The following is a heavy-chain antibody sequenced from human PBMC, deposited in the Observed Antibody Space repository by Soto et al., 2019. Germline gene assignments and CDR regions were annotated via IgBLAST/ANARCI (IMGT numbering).Heavy chain of an antibody. V-gene: IGHV3-9*01. J-gene: IGHJ3*02. D-gene: IGHD4-17*01. CDR2: ISWNSGSI. CDR1: GFTFDDHA. CDR3: AKWGDSGDRKEAFDI. Sequence: VQLVESGGGLVQPGRSLSRSCAASGFTFDDHAMHWVRQAPGKGLEWVSGISWNSGSIGYADSVKGRFTITRDNAKHTLYLQMNSLRAEATALYYCAKWGDSGDRKEAFDIWGQGTMVTVSS.